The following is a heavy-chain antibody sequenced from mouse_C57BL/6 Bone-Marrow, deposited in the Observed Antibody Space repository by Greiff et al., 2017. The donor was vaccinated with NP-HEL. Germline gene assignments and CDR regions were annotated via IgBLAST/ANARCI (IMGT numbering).Heavy chain of an antibody. CDR3: TTALWLRRTGD. CDR1: GFNIKDDY. J-gene: IGHJ2*01. Sequence: VQLQQSGAELVRPGASVKLSCTASGFNIKDDYMHWVKQRPEQGLEWIGWIYPENGDTEYASKIQGKATITADTSSNTAYLQLSSLTSEDTAVYYCTTALWLRRTGDWGQGTTLTVSS. D-gene: IGHD2-2*01. V-gene: IGHV14-4*01. CDR2: IYPENGDT.